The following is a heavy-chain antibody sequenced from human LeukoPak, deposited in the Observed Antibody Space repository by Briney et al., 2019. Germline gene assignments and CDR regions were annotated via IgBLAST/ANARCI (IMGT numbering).Heavy chain of an antibody. CDR1: GGSFSGYY. D-gene: IGHD5-18*01. Sequence: SETLPLTCAVYGGSFSGYYWSWIRQPPGKGLEWIGEINHSGSTNYNPSLKSRVTISVDTSKNQFSLKLSSVTAADTAVYYCARGRRGYSYGYWGQGTLVTVSS. CDR2: INHSGST. CDR3: ARGRRGYSYGY. V-gene: IGHV4-34*01. J-gene: IGHJ4*02.